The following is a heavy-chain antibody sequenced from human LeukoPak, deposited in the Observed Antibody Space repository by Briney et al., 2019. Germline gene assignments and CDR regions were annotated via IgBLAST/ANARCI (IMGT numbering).Heavy chain of an antibody. V-gene: IGHV4-34*01. CDR2: INHSGST. J-gene: IGHJ4*02. Sequence: SETLSLTCAVYGGSFSGYYWSWIRQPPGKGLEWIGEINHSGSTNYNPSHKSRVTISVDTSKNQFSLKLSSVTAADTAVYYCARSLFPDGAYDSSGYYLDYWGQGTLVTVSS. D-gene: IGHD3-22*01. CDR3: ARSLFPDGAYDSSGYYLDY. CDR1: GGSFSGYY.